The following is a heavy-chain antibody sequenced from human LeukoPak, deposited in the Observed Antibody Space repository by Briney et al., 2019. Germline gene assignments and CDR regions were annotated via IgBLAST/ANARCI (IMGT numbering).Heavy chain of an antibody. CDR2: FDPEDGET. V-gene: IGHV1-24*01. Sequence: ASVKVSCKVSGYTLTELSMHWVRQAPGKGLEWMGDFDPEDGETIYAQKFQGRVTMTRNTSISTAYMELSSLRSEDTAVYYCARHRYGVVDYYYYGMDVWGQGTTVTVSS. J-gene: IGHJ6*02. CDR1: GYTLTELS. D-gene: IGHD3-3*01. CDR3: ARHRYGVVDYYYYGMDV.